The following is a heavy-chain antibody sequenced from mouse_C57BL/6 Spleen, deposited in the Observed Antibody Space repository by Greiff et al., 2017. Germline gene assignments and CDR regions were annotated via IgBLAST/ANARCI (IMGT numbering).Heavy chain of an antibody. J-gene: IGHJ3*01. Sequence: QVQLQQSGPGLVQPSQSLSITCTVSGFSLTSYGVHWVRQSPGKGLEWLGVIWSGGSTDYNAAFISRLSISKDNSKIQVFVKMNSLQADDTAIYYCAREGNYVTWFAYWGQGTLVTVSA. V-gene: IGHV2-2*01. CDR1: GFSLTSYG. CDR2: IWSGGST. D-gene: IGHD2-1*01. CDR3: AREGNYVTWFAY.